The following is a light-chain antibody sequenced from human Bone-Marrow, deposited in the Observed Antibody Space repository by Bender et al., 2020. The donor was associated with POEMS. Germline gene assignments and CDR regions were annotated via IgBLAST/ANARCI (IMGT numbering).Light chain of an antibody. V-gene: IGLV3-1*01. CDR2: QHN. J-gene: IGLJ2*01. CDR1: RLAKKL. Sequence: ELTQPPSVSVSPGQTATITCSAERLAKKLAAYYQQKPGQSPVMVIYQHNKRPSGIPERFSGSVSGNTGTLTISGTQTMDEADYYCQAWGRSSVLFGGGTKLTVL. CDR3: QAWGRSSVL.